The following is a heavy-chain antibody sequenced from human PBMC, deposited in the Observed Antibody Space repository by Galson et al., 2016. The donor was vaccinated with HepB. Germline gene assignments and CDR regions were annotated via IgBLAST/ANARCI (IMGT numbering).Heavy chain of an antibody. CDR3: GGHGGNSA. V-gene: IGHV3-23*01. D-gene: IGHD4-23*01. J-gene: IGHJ4*02. CDR1: GFTLAGQG. Sequence: SLRLSCAASGFTLAGQGMSWVRQAPGKGLEWVSDIVAGGNTYYADSVKGRFTISREIPKNTLYLEMNSLRAEDTAIYYCGGHGGNSAWGQGTLVTVSS. CDR2: IVAGGNT.